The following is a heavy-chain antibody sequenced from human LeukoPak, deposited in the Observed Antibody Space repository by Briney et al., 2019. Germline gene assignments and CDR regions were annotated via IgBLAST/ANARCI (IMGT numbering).Heavy chain of an antibody. CDR2: ISGSGGST. Sequence: GGSLRLSCAASGFTFSSYAMSWVRQAPGKGLEWVSAISGSGGSTYYADSVKGRFTISRDNSKNTLYLQMNSLRAEGTAVYYCAKDHGSGYYYNPNFDYWGQGTLVTVSS. D-gene: IGHD3-22*01. V-gene: IGHV3-23*01. CDR3: AKDHGSGYYYNPNFDY. J-gene: IGHJ4*02. CDR1: GFTFSSYA.